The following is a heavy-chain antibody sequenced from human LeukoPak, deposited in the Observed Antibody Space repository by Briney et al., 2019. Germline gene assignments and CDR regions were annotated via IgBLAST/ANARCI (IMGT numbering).Heavy chain of an antibody. CDR2: TYYRSTWYN. Sequence: SQTLSLTCAISGDSVSSNSVTWNWIRQSPSRGLEWLGRTYYRSTWYNNYAVSVRGRITVNPDTSKNQFSLHLNSVTPEDTAVYYCARRLTQYDCFDPWGQGILVTVSS. V-gene: IGHV6-1*01. J-gene: IGHJ5*02. CDR1: GDSVSSNSVT. CDR3: ARRLTQYDCFDP. D-gene: IGHD2-2*01.